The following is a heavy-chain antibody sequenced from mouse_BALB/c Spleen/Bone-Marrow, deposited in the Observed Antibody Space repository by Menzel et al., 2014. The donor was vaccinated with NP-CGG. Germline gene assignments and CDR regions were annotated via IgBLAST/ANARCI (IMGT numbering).Heavy chain of an antibody. Sequence: QVQLQQSGPGLVQPSQSLSIPCTVSGFSLTSYGVHWVRQSPGKGLEWLGVIWSGGSTDYNAAFISRLSISKDNSRSQVFFKMNSLQANDTAIYYCARNYYGSSYWYFDVWGAGTTVTVSS. CDR2: IWSGGST. J-gene: IGHJ1*01. D-gene: IGHD1-1*01. CDR1: GFSLTSYG. CDR3: ARNYYGSSYWYFDV. V-gene: IGHV2-2*02.